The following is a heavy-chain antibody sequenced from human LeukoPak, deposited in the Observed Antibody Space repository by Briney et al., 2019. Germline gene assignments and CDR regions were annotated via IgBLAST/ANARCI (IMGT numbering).Heavy chain of an antibody. CDR1: GFTFSSYW. Sequence: GESLKISCVASGFTFSSYWMHWVRQVPGKGLVWVSRLSSNGSIIRYADSVKGRFTISRDNAKNTLYLQMNSLRADDTAVYYCARDRGGGTDYWGQGTLVTVSS. V-gene: IGHV3-74*01. CDR2: LSSNGSII. J-gene: IGHJ4*02. D-gene: IGHD3-16*01. CDR3: ARDRGGGTDY.